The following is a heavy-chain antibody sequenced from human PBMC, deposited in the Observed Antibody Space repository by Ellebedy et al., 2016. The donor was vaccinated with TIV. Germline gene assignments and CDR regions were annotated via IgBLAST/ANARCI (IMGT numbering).Heavy chain of an antibody. J-gene: IGHJ4*02. D-gene: IGHD6-19*01. CDR1: GFTFSNYW. CDR3: ARGGRDQWPIDY. Sequence: PGGSLRLSCAASGFTFSNYWIHWVRQAPGKGLVWLSRINRDGSSAHYADSVKGRFSISRDNSKNTLYVQMNSLRAEDTAGYYCARGGRDQWPIDYWGQGTLVTVSS. CDR2: INRDGSSA. V-gene: IGHV3-74*01.